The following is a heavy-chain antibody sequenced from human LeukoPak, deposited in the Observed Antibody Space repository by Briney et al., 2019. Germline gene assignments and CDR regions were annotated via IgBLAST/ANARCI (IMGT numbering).Heavy chain of an antibody. D-gene: IGHD3-22*01. CDR3: ARLRSPDITMIVGAFDI. V-gene: IGHV4-39*01. CDR1: GGSISSYY. CDR2: IYYSGST. Sequence: SETLSLTCTVSGGSISSYYWGWIRQPPGKRLEWIGSIYYSGSTYYNPSLKSRVTISVDTSKNQFSLKLSSVTAADTAVYYCARLRSPDITMIVGAFDIWGQGTMVTVSS. J-gene: IGHJ3*02.